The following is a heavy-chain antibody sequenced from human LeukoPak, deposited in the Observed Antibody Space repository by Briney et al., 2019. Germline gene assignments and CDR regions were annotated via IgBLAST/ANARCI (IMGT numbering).Heavy chain of an antibody. V-gene: IGHV1-18*01. CDR2: ISAYNGNT. CDR3: ARSTHRAFDWLLFVPGQSLELDY. D-gene: IGHD3-9*01. CDR1: GGTFSSYA. J-gene: IGHJ4*02. Sequence: GSSVKVSCKASGGTFSSYAISWVRQAPGQGLEWMGWISAYNGNTNYAQKLQGRVTMTTDTSTSTAYMELRSLRSDDTAVYYCARSTHRAFDWLLFVPGQSLELDYWGQGTLVTVSS.